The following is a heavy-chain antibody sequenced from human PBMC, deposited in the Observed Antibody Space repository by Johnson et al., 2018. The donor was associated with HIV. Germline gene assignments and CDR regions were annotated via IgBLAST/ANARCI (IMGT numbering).Heavy chain of an antibody. J-gene: IGHJ3*02. CDR2: INWNGGST. CDR1: GFTFDDYG. D-gene: IGHD4-17*01. CDR3: ARANSYGDYRAKAFDI. Sequence: MQLVESGGGVVRPGGSLRLSCAASGFTFDDYGMSWVRQAPGKGLEWVSGINWNGGSTGYADSVKGRFTISRDNAKNSLYLQMNSLRAEDTALYYCARANSYGDYRAKAFDIWGQGTMVTVSS. V-gene: IGHV3-20*04.